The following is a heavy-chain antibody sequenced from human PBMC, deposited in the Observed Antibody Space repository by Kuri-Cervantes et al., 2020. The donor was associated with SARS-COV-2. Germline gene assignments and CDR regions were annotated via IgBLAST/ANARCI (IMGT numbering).Heavy chain of an antibody. CDR1: GFTFSSYW. CDR3: ARDWLRGGFDY. J-gene: IGHJ4*02. V-gene: IGHV3-7*05. D-gene: IGHD3-9*01. Sequence: GESLKISCAASGFTFSSYWMSWVRQAPGKGLEWVANIKQDGSEKYYVDSVKGRFTISRDNAKNSLYLQMNSLRAEDTAVYYCARDWLRGGFDYWGQGTQVTVSS. CDR2: IKQDGSEK.